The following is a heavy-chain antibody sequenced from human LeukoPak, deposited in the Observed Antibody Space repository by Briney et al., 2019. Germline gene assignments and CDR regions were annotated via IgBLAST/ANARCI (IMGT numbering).Heavy chain of an antibody. CDR3: ARLRVAACFDAFDI. CDR2: IYPGDSDT. J-gene: IGHJ3*02. D-gene: IGHD2-15*01. V-gene: IGHV5-51*01. CDR1: GYSFSNYW. Sequence: GESLKISCKVSGYSFSNYWIAWVRQMPGKGLEWMGIIYPGDSDTRYSPSFEGQVAISADRSITTAYLQWTSLKASDTAMYYCARLRVAACFDAFDIWGQGTMVTVSS.